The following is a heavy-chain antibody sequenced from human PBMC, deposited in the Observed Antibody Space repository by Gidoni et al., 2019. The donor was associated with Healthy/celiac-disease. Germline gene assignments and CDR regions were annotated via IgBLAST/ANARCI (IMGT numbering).Heavy chain of an antibody. J-gene: IGHJ4*02. CDR3: ASPTGYSSGFDY. CDR1: GFTFSSYA. V-gene: IGHV3-30*01. Sequence: QVQLVESGGGVVQPGRSLRLSCAASGFTFSSYAMHWVRQAPGKGLEWVAVISYDGSNKYYADSVKGRFTISRDNSKNTLYLQMNSLRAEDTAVYYCASPTGYSSGFDYWGQGTLVTVSS. D-gene: IGHD6-19*01. CDR2: ISYDGSNK.